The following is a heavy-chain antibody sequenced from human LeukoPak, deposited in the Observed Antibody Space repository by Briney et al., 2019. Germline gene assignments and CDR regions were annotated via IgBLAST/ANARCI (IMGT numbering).Heavy chain of an antibody. J-gene: IGHJ6*02. CDR3: TRVQTGRSGLMDV. CDR2: MSSEGSGT. CDR1: GFSLSGYW. Sequence: GSLTLSCAASGFSLSGYWMHWVRQVPGKGLVWVSRMSSEGSGTTYADSVKGRFTISRYNAKNTLYLHMNRLRAEDAAVYYCTRVQTGRSGLMDVWGRGTTVTVS. V-gene: IGHV3-74*01. D-gene: IGHD2-8*02.